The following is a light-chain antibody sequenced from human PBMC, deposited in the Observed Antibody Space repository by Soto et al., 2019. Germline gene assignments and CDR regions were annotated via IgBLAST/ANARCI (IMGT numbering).Light chain of an antibody. CDR2: DAS. J-gene: IGKJ5*01. Sequence: EIVLTQSPATLSLFPGERATLSCRASQSVSIYLAWYQQKPGQAPRLLIYDASNRATGIPARFSGSGSGTDFTLTISSLEPEDFAVYYWQQRSNWPPEITFGQGTRLEIK. CDR3: QQRSNWPPEIT. V-gene: IGKV3-11*01. CDR1: QSVSIY.